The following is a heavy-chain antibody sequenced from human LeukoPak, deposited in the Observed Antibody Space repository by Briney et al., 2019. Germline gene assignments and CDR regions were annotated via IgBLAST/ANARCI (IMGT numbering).Heavy chain of an antibody. CDR2: ISNDGSKK. CDR1: GYTSSSYW. J-gene: IGHJ4*02. CDR3: AKDRYSYAFEYSDS. V-gene: IGHV3-30*18. D-gene: IGHD5-18*01. Sequence: GGSLRLSCAASGYTSSSYWMSWVRQAPGKGLDWVAVISNDGSKKYYADSVKGRFTISRDNSKNTLSLQVSSLRTEDTAVYYCAKDRYSYAFEYSDSWGQGTLVTVSS.